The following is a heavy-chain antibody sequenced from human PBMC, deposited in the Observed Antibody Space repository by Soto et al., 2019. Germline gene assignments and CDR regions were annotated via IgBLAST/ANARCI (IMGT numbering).Heavy chain of an antibody. J-gene: IGHJ3*02. D-gene: IGHD6-19*01. V-gene: IGHV4-4*02. CDR1: GGSISSSNW. CDR2: IYHSGST. Sequence: QVQLQESGPGLVKPSGTLSLTCAVSGGSISSSNWWSWVRQPPGKGLEWIGEIYHSGSTNYNPSLKSRVTISVDKSKNQFSLKLSSVTAAVTAVYYCARVGIAVAGPDAFDIWGQGTMVTVSS. CDR3: ARVGIAVAGPDAFDI.